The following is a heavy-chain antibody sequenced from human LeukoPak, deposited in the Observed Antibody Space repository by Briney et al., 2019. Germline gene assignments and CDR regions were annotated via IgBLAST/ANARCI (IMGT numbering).Heavy chain of an antibody. CDR3: ARVLDCSSTSCYWGAFDI. V-gene: IGHV3-30-3*01. D-gene: IGHD2-2*01. Sequence: GRSLRLSCAASGFTFSSYAMHWVRQAPGKGLEWVAVISYDGSNKYYADSVKGRFTISRDNSKNTLYLQMNSLRAEDTAVYYCARVLDCSSTSCYWGAFDIWGQGTMVTVSS. CDR2: ISYDGSNK. CDR1: GFTFSSYA. J-gene: IGHJ3*02.